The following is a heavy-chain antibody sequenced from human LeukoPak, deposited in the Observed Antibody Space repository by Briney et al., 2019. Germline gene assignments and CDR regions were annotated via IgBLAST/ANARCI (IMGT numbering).Heavy chain of an antibody. V-gene: IGHV3-30*18. CDR2: ISYDGSNK. Sequence: GGSLRLSCAASGFTFSSYGMHWVRQAPGKGLEWVAVISYDGSNKYYADSVKGRFTISRDNSKNSLYLQMNSLRAEDTAVYYCAKVMLGTVALDCWGQGTLVTVSS. CDR3: AKVMLGTVALDC. CDR1: GFTFSSYG. D-gene: IGHD4-23*01. J-gene: IGHJ4*02.